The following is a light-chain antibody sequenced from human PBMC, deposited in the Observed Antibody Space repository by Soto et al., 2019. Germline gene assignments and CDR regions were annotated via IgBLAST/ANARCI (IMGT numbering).Light chain of an antibody. CDR3: SSYTSSTTWV. V-gene: IGLV2-14*01. Sequence: QSALTQPAFVSGSPGQSIAISCTGTSSDVGGYNYVSWYQQHPSKTPNLMIYDVSNRPSGVSNRFSGSKSGNTASLTISGLQAEDEADYYTSSYTSSTTWVFGRGTKLTVL. CDR1: SSDVGGYNY. CDR2: DVS. J-gene: IGLJ3*02.